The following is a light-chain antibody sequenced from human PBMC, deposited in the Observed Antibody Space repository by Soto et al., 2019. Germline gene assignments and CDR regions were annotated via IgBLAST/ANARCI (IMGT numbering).Light chain of an antibody. Sequence: QAVVTQPPSASASLGASVTLTCTLSSGYSNYKVDWYQQRPGKGARFVMRVGTGGIVGSKGEGIPDRFSVLGSGLNRYLTIKNIQEEDESDYHCGADHGSGSNFVSVVFGGGTKLTVL. J-gene: IGLJ2*01. CDR1: SGYSNYK. CDR2: VGTGGIVG. CDR3: GADHGSGSNFVSVV. V-gene: IGLV9-49*01.